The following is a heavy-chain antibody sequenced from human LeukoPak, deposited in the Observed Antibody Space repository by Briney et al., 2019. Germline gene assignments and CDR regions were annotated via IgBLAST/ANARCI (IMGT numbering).Heavy chain of an antibody. V-gene: IGHV1-46*01. Sequence: ASVKVSCKASGYTFTSYYMHWARQAPGQGLEWMGIINPSGGSTSYAQKFQGRVTMTRDTSTSTVYMELSSLRSEDTAVYYCARDSSGWYGDFHIWGQGTMVTVSS. J-gene: IGHJ3*02. CDR3: ARDSSGWYGDFHI. CDR2: INPSGGST. D-gene: IGHD6-19*01. CDR1: GYTFTSYY.